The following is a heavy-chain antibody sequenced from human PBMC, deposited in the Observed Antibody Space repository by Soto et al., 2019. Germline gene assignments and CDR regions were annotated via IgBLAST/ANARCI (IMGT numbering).Heavy chain of an antibody. J-gene: IGHJ2*01. V-gene: IGHV3-7*01. D-gene: IGHD4-17*01. CDR1: GFTFSKYR. CDR3: ARDSNDYGDYGWYFDL. Sequence: EVQLVESGGGLVQPGGSLRLSCAASGFTFSKYRVSWVRQAPGKGLEWLADIKQDGSTKYYVDSVKGRFTISRDNAEKSLYLQMNNLRAEDTAVYYCARDSNDYGDYGWYFDLWGRGTLVTVSS. CDR2: IKQDGSTK.